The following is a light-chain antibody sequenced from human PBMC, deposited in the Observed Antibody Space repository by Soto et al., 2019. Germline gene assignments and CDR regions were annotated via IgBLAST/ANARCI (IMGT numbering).Light chain of an antibody. J-gene: IGLJ2*01. CDR3: QSYDSTLSASVV. Sequence: QSVLTQPPSVSGAPGQRVTISCTGRSSNIGADYDVNWYHQFPGTAPKLLIYGNNKRPSGVPDRFSGSKSGTSASLAITGLQAEDEADYYCQSYDSTLSASVVFGGGTKLTVL. CDR2: GNN. V-gene: IGLV1-40*01. CDR1: SSNIGADYD.